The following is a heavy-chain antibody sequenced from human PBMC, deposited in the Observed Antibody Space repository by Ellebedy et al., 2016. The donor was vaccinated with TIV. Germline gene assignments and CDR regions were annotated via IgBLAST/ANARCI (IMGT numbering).Heavy chain of an antibody. V-gene: IGHV1-69*13. Sequence: ASVKVSCKASGGTFSSYAISWVRQAPGQGLEWMGGIIPIFGTANYAQKFQGRVTITADESTSTAYMELSSLRSEDTAVYYCARGPLYGSGSSFDYWGQGTLVTVSS. J-gene: IGHJ4*02. CDR1: GGTFSSYA. CDR2: IIPIFGTA. D-gene: IGHD3-10*01. CDR3: ARGPLYGSGSSFDY.